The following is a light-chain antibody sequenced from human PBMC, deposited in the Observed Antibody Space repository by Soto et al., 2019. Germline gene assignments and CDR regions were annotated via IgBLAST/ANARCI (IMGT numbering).Light chain of an antibody. Sequence: EIVLTQSPGTLSLSPGERATLSCRSSQSVSSSYFAWYQQKPGQAPRLLIYDASSKATGIPDMFSGSGSGTDFTLTISRLEPEDFAVYYCQQYGSPPTFGQGTKVEIK. CDR2: DAS. CDR1: QSVSSSY. V-gene: IGKV3-20*01. CDR3: QQYGSPPT. J-gene: IGKJ1*01.